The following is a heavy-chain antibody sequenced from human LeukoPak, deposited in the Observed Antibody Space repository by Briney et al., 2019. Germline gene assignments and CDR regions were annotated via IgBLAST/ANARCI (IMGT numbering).Heavy chain of an antibody. V-gene: IGHV4-59*01. J-gene: IGHJ5*02. CDR1: GDSISGYY. Sequence: SETLSLTCTVSGDSISGYYWSWIRQPPGKGLEWVGYIYSSGNTNYNPSLKSRVTISVDTSKNQFSLKLSSVTAADTAVYYCARDISRGYNWFDPWGQGTLVSVSS. CDR3: ARDISRGYNWFDP. D-gene: IGHD6-25*01. CDR2: IYSSGNT.